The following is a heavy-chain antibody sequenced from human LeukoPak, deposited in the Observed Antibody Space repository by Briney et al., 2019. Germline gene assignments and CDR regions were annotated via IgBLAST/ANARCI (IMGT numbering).Heavy chain of an antibody. CDR3: ARRPYHFDINGPG. D-gene: IGHD3-22*01. V-gene: IGHV4-39*07. Sequence: SETLSLTCTVSGASFSNTKSYWAWIRQAPGRGLEWIGRIYYSGTTQYNPSLKSRVIVSADTSKNQFSLRVNSLTAADTAVYYCARRPYHFDINGPGCGQGTKVTVSS. J-gene: IGHJ3*01. CDR2: IYYSGTT. CDR1: GASFSNTKSY.